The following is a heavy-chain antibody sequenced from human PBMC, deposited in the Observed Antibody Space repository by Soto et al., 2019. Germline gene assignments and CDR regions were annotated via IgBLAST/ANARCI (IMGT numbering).Heavy chain of an antibody. V-gene: IGHV3-30*18. CDR1: GFTFSSFG. J-gene: IGHJ2*01. CDR2: MSHDGSNE. D-gene: IGHD5-12*01. CDR3: AKETVATILWGYIDL. Sequence: ESGGGVVQPGRSLRLSCAASGFTFSSFGMHWVRQAPGKGLEWVAVMSHDGSNEYYGDSVKGRFTIYRDNSKNTLYLQMNSQRDEDTAVYDCAKETVATILWGYIDLWGRGTLVTVSS.